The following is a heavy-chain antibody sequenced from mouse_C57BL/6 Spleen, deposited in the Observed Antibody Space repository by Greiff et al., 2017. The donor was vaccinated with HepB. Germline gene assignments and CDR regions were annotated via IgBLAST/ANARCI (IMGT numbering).Heavy chain of an antibody. CDR3: ARTHER. J-gene: IGHJ2*03. CDR2: INPSSGYT. V-gene: IGHV1-4*01. CDR1: GYTFTSYT. Sequence: VQLQQSGAELARPGASVKMSCKASGYTFTSYTMHWVKQRPGQGLEWIGYINPSSGYTKYNQKFKDKATLTTDKSSSTAYMPLNSLTSEDSAVYYCARTHERWCQGTSLTVSS.